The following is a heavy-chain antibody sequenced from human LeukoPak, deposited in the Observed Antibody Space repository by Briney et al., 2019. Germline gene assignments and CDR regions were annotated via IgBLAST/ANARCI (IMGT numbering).Heavy chain of an antibody. Sequence: SETLSLTCAVYGGSFSGYYWSWIRQPPGKGLEWIGEINHSGSTNYNPSLKSRVTISVDTSKNQFSLKLSSVTAADTAVYYCARGRLTPFDYWGQGTLVTVSS. J-gene: IGHJ4*02. CDR3: ARGRLTPFDY. CDR1: GGSFSGYY. D-gene: IGHD2-15*01. V-gene: IGHV4-34*01. CDR2: INHSGST.